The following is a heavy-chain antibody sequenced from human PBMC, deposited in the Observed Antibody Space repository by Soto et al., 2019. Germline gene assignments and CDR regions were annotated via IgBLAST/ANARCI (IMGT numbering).Heavy chain of an antibody. CDR2: MSPNSSNT. Sequence: ASVTDSVQSPVFTFPSYDINWLRQATGQGLEWMGWMSPNSSNTGYAQNVQGRVTITRNTSISTAYMELSSLRSEDTAVYYCARELQNRGLDHWGQGTLVTVSS. CDR1: VFTFPSYD. V-gene: IGHV1-8*01. J-gene: IGHJ5*02. CDR3: ARELQNRGLDH.